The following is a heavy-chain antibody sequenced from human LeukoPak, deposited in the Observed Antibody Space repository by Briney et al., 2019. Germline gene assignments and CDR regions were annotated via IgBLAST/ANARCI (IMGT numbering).Heavy chain of an antibody. V-gene: IGHV3-48*01. Sequence: PGGFLRLSCAASGFTFSNYSMNWVRQAPGKGLEWVSYISSSSSTIYYTDSVKGRFTISRDNAKNSLYPQMNSLRAEDTAVYYCARDLDGSGSYSSLDYWGQGTLVTVSS. CDR3: ARDLDGSGSYSSLDY. D-gene: IGHD3-10*01. CDR1: GFTFSNYS. CDR2: ISSSSSTI. J-gene: IGHJ4*02.